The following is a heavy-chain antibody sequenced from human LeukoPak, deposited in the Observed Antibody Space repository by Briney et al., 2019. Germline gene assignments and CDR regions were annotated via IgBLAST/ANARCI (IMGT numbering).Heavy chain of an antibody. D-gene: IGHD2-2*01. Sequence: SETLSLTCAVYGGSFSGYYWSWIRQPPGKGLEWIGEINHSGSTNYNPSLKSRVTISVDTSKNQFSLKLSSVTAADTAVYYCARFRRGDIVVVPAAPYYYYYMDAWGKGTTVTVSS. V-gene: IGHV4-34*01. J-gene: IGHJ6*03. CDR2: INHSGST. CDR1: GGSFSGYY. CDR3: ARFRRGDIVVVPAAPYYYYYMDA.